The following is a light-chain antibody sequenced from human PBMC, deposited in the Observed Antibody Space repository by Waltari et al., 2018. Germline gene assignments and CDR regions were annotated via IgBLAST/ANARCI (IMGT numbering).Light chain of an antibody. J-gene: IGLJ6*01. V-gene: IGLV1-40*01. CDR2: GNS. Sequence: QSVLTQPPSVSGAPGQRVTISCTGSSSNIGAGYDVHWYQQLPGTAPKLLIYGNSNRPSGVPDRFSGSKSGTSASLAITGLQAEDEADYYCQSYDSSLSGNVFG. CDR3: QSYDSSLSGNV. CDR1: SSNIGAGYD.